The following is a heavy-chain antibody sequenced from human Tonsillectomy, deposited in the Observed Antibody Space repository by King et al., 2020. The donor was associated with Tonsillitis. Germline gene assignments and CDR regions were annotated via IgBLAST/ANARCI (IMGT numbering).Heavy chain of an antibody. CDR1: GGSISSYY. D-gene: IGHD2-15*01. J-gene: IGHJ4*02. CDR3: ARLPCTGGSCYSRGSFDY. CDR2: IYYSGST. V-gene: IGHV4-59*08. Sequence: VQLQESGPGLVKPSETLSLTCTVSGGSISSYYWSWIRQPPGKGLEGIGYIYYSGSTSYNPSLKSRVTISVDTSKNQFSLKLSSVTAADTAVYYCARLPCTGGSCYSRGSFDYWGQGTLVTVSS.